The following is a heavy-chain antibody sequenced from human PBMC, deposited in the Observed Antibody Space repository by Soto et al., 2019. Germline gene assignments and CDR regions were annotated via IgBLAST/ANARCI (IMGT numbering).Heavy chain of an antibody. D-gene: IGHD2-2*01. CDR2: IHYSGRT. Sequence: QVQLQESGPGLVKPSQTLSVTCTVSGGTISSGGYFWTWIRQHPGEGLEWIGYIHYSGRTYYNPSLNSRVTISLDTSNNQFSLKLSSVTAADTAVYYCARLYCSGNSCSLGGAFDVWGQGTMVTVSS. J-gene: IGHJ3*01. V-gene: IGHV4-31*03. CDR3: ARLYCSGNSCSLGGAFDV. CDR1: GGTISSGGYF.